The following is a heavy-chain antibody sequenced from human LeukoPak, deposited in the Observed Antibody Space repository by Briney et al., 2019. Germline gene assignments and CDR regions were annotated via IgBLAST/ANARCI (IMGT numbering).Heavy chain of an antibody. CDR1: GFTFSSYA. Sequence: GGSLRLSCAASGFTFSSYAMSWVRQAPGKGLEWVSSISGSGGSPYYADSVKGRFTISRDNSKNTLYLQMNSLRGEDTAVYYCAKDREGTIADYFDYWGQGTLVTVSS. J-gene: IGHJ4*02. D-gene: IGHD1-7*01. CDR3: AKDREGTIADYFDY. V-gene: IGHV3-23*01. CDR2: ISGSGGSP.